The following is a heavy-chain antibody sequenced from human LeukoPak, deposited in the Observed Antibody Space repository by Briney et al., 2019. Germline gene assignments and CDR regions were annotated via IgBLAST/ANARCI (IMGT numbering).Heavy chain of an antibody. CDR1: GYTFTGYY. CDR2: INPNSGGT. V-gene: IGHV1-2*02. Sequence: ASVKVSCKASGYTFTGYYMHWVRQAPGQGLEWMGWINPNSGGTNYAQKFQGRVTMTRDTSNSTAYMELSRLRSDDTAVYYCARITTVRGVMFFLHWGQGTLVTVSS. J-gene: IGHJ4*02. CDR3: ARITTVRGVMFFLH. D-gene: IGHD3-10*01.